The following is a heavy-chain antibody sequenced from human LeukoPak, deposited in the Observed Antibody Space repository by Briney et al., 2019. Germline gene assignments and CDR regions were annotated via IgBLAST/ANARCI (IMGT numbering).Heavy chain of an antibody. D-gene: IGHD3-22*01. CDR1: GGSISSSNW. CDR2: IYHSGST. V-gene: IGHV4-4*02. Sequence: PSETLSLTCAVSGGSISSSNWWSWVRQPPGKGLEWIGEIYHSGSTNYNPSLKSRVTISVDKSKNQFSLKLSSVTAADTAVYYCASSYDSSANTQFFDYWGQGTLVTVSS. CDR3: ASSYDSSANTQFFDY. J-gene: IGHJ4*02.